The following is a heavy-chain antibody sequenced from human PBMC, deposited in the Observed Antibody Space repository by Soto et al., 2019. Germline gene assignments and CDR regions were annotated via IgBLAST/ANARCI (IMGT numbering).Heavy chain of an antibody. V-gene: IGHV1-2*04. CDR2: INPNSGGT. J-gene: IGHJ3*02. CDR3: ARDSGVTTGAFDT. CDR1: GYTFTGHY. Sequence: QVQLVQSGAEVKKPGASVKVSCKASGYTFTGHYIHWVRQAPGQGLEWMGWINPNSGGTNYAQKFQGWVTMTRDRSISTAYMELCRLRSDDTAVYYCARDSGVTTGAFDTWGQGTMVTVPS. D-gene: IGHD4-17*01.